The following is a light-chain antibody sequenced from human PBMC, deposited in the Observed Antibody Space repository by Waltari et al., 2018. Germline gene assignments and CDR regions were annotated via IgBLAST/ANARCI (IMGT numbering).Light chain of an antibody. V-gene: IGLV1-44*01. J-gene: IGLJ2*01. CDR1: YFNIGSNT. Sequence: QSVVTQPPSMSGTPGQRVTISCSGSYFNIGSNTVNWYQQLPETAPKLLIYSSDRRPSGVPDRFSGSKSGTSASLGISGLQSEDEADYYCATWDDSLNGHMVFGGGTKVTVL. CDR3: ATWDDSLNGHMV. CDR2: SSD.